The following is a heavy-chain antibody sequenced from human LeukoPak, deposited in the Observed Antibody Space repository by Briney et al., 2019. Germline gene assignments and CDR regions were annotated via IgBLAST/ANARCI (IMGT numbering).Heavy chain of an antibody. Sequence: GGSLRLSCAASGFTFSSYSMNWVRQAPGKGLEWVSSISSSSSYIYYADSVKGRFTISRDDAKNSLYLQMNSLRAEDTALYYCARSLFVRGRDAFDIWGQGTMVTVSS. CDR2: ISSSSSYI. J-gene: IGHJ3*02. CDR3: ARSLFVRGRDAFDI. D-gene: IGHD3-3*01. V-gene: IGHV3-21*04. CDR1: GFTFSSYS.